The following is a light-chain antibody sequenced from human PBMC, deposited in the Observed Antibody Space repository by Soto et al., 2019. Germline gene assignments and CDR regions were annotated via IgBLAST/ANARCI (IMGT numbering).Light chain of an antibody. J-gene: IGKJ1*01. CDR1: QTILRY. CDR2: AAS. Sequence: DIQMTQSPSSLSASVGDRVTITCRASQTILRYLNWYQQQSGRAPKLLISAASSLQSGVTSRFNRSRSWTDFTFTINALQPEDSATYYCQHAYTSSGQFGQGT. CDR3: QHAYTSSGQ. V-gene: IGKV1-39*01.